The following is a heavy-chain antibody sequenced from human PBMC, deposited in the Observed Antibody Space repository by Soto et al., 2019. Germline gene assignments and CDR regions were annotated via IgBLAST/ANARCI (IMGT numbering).Heavy chain of an antibody. J-gene: IGHJ3*02. CDR1: GYSFTSYW. CDR3: ARGLYGGNSGGAFDI. D-gene: IGHD4-17*01. Sequence: LGESLKISCKGSGYSFTSYWIGWVRQMPGKGLEWMGIIYPGDSDTRYSPSFQGQVTISADKSISTAYLQWSSLKASDTAMYYCARGLYGGNSGGAFDIWGQGTMVTVSS. V-gene: IGHV5-51*01. CDR2: IYPGDSDT.